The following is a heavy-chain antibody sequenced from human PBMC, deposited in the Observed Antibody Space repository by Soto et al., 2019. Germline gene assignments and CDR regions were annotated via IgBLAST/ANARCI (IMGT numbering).Heavy chain of an antibody. J-gene: IGHJ4*02. D-gene: IGHD2-21*02. CDR2: ISGGGGSS. V-gene: IGHV3-23*01. Sequence: EVQLLESGAGLVQPRGSLRLSCAASGFTFSNYAMSWVRQAPGKGLEWVSGISGGGGSSYYAASVMGRFNISRDNSKNTLNLQMTSLRAEDRAVYYCTHHCCVDCHSDFFYSGQGTLVIISS. CDR1: GFTFSNYA. CDR3: THHCCVDCHSDFFY.